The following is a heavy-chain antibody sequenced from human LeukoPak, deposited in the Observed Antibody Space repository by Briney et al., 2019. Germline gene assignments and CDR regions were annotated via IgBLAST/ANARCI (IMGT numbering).Heavy chain of an antibody. D-gene: IGHD5-12*01. V-gene: IGHV1-24*01. J-gene: IGHJ4*02. CDR2: LDPEDGET. CDR1: GYTLTELS. Sequence: ASVKVSCKVSGYTLTELSMHWVRQAPGKGLEWMGGLDPEDGETIYAQKFQGRVTMTEDTSTDTAYMELSSLRSEDTAVYYCATVDIVATIPSSFDYWGQGTLVTVSS. CDR3: ATVDIVATIPSSFDY.